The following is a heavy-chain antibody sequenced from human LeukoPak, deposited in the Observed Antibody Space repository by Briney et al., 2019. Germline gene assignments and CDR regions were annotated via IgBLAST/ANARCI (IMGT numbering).Heavy chain of an antibody. D-gene: IGHD6-19*01. CDR1: GGSFSGYY. CDR3: ARHGVAVAVRGFDP. CDR2: INHSGST. J-gene: IGHJ5*02. Sequence: SETLSLTCAVYGGSFSGYYWSWIRQPPGKGLEWIREINHSGSTNYNPSLKSRVTISVDTSKNQFSLKLSSVTAADTAVYYCARHGVAVAVRGFDPWGQGTLVTVSS. V-gene: IGHV4-34*01.